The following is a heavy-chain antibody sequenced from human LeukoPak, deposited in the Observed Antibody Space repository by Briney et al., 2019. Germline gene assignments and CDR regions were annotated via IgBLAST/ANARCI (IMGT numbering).Heavy chain of an antibody. J-gene: IGHJ3*02. CDR2: IIPIFGTA. V-gene: IGHV1-69*13. Sequence: SVKVSCKASGGTFSSHAISWVRQAPGQGLEWMGGIIPIFGTANYAQKFQGRVTITADESTSTAYMELSSLRSEDTAVYYCARDRGSAYYYDSSGYNHAFDIWGQGTMVTVSS. D-gene: IGHD3-22*01. CDR3: ARDRGSAYYYDSSGYNHAFDI. CDR1: GGTFSSHA.